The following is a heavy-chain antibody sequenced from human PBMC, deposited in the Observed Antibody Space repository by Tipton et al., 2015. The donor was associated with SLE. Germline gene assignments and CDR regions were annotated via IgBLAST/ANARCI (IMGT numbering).Heavy chain of an antibody. V-gene: IGHV4-39*07. CDR1: GGFVSSSSKY. CDR2: IYYTGTTT. D-gene: IGHD1-1*01. Sequence: TLSLTCTVSGGFVSSSSKYWAWIRQPPGKGLEWIGSIYYTGTTTYYNSFLKSRVTLSVDTSKNQFFMKLTSVTAADTAVFYCARLSRDTTAFDVWGQGTMVTVSS. J-gene: IGHJ3*01. CDR3: ARLSRDTTAFDV.